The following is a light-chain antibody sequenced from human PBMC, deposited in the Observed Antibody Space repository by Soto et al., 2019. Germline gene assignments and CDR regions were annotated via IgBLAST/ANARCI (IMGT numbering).Light chain of an antibody. CDR3: LHDHNYPWT. CDR1: QGISSY. Sequence: AIRMTQSPSSLSASTGDRVTITCRASQGISSYLAWYQQKPGKAPKLLIYAASTLQSGVPSRFSGSGSGTDFTLTISCLQSEDFATYYCLHDHNYPWTFGQGTKVDIK. V-gene: IGKV1-8*01. J-gene: IGKJ1*01. CDR2: AAS.